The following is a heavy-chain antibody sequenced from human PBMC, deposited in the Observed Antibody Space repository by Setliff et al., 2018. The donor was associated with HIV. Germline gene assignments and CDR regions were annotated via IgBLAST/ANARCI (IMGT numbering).Heavy chain of an antibody. Sequence: PSETLSLTCTVSGGSISSTNYYWGWIRQTPGKGLECIGNIYYSGSTSYNPSLKGRVTISVDTSKNQFSLKLSSVTAADTAVYYCAPYNTRSGYYSMGWFDPWGQGTLVTVSS. D-gene: IGHD3-3*01. CDR2: IYYSGST. V-gene: IGHV4-39*01. CDR3: APYNTRSGYYSMGWFDP. J-gene: IGHJ5*02. CDR1: GGSISSTNYY.